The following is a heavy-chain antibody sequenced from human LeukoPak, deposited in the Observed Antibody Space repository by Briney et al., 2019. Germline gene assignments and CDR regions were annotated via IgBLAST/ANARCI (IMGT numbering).Heavy chain of an antibody. Sequence: PGGSLRLSCAASGFSFGVYAMSWVRQAPGKGLEWVSALSGSGGTTYYADSVKSRFTISRDNSKNTLYIQMNSLTAADTATYFCAKGPYYYGTGSSSPNYYYVMDVWGQGTTVTVSS. J-gene: IGHJ6*02. CDR1: GFSFGVYA. CDR3: AKGPYYYGTGSSSPNYYYVMDV. D-gene: IGHD3-10*01. CDR2: LSGSGGTT. V-gene: IGHV3-23*01.